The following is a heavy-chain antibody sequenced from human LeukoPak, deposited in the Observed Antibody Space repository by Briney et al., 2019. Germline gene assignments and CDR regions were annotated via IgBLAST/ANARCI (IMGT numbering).Heavy chain of an antibody. V-gene: IGHV3-21*01. Sequence: GGSLRLSCAASGFTFSSYSMNWVRQAPGKGLEWVSSISSSSSYIYYADSVKGRFTISRENAKNSLYLQKNSLRAEDTAVYYCARDYSSPGNFDYWGQGTLVTVSS. CDR2: ISSSSSYI. J-gene: IGHJ4*02. CDR1: GFTFSSYS. CDR3: ARDYSSPGNFDY. D-gene: IGHD6-13*01.